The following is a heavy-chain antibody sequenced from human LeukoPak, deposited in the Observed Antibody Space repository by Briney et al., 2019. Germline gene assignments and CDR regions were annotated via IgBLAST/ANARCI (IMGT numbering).Heavy chain of an antibody. CDR1: GFTLSSYS. Sequence: GGSLRLSCAASGFTLSSYSMNWVRQAPGKGLEWVSSISSSSSYIYYADSVKGRFTISRDNAKNSLYLQMNSLRAEDTAVYYCASVVMDSSSPNWFDPWGQGTLVTVSS. J-gene: IGHJ5*02. CDR3: ASVVMDSSSPNWFDP. D-gene: IGHD6-6*01. CDR2: ISSSSSYI. V-gene: IGHV3-21*01.